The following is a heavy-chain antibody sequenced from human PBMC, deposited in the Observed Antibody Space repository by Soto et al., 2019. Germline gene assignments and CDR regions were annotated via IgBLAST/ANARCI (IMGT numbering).Heavy chain of an antibody. J-gene: IGHJ6*03. D-gene: IGHD3-3*01. CDR3: ARGLARSGYSPAYYYYYMDV. CDR2: MNPNSGNT. V-gene: IGHV1-8*01. CDR1: GYTFTSYD. Sequence: PGPSVKVSCKASGYTFTSYDINWVRQATGQGLEWMGWMNPNSGNTGYAQKFQGRVTMTRNTSISTAYMELSSLRSEDTAVYYCARGLARSGYSPAYYYYYMDVWGKGTTVTVSS.